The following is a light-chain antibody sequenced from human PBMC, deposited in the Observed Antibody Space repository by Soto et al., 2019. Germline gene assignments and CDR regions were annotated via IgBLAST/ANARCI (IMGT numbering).Light chain of an antibody. J-gene: IGKJ4*01. V-gene: IGKV1-9*01. CDR2: AAS. CDR3: QQLNSYPLS. Sequence: IQLTQSPSSLSASVGDRVTITCRASQGIGSYLAWYQQKPGEAPKLLIYAASTLSGGVPSRFSGSGSGTDFALTITSLQAEDFATYYCQQLNSYPLSFGGGTKVDIK. CDR1: QGIGSY.